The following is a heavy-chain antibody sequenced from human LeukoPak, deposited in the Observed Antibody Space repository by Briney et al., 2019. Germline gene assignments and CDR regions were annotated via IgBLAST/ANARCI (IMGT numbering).Heavy chain of an antibody. CDR3: AKDSFTVVRGVASDDGFAV. Sequence: GGSLRLSCAASGFTFATYGMSWVRQAPGKGLEWVSVAGEWCETTHYADSVKGRFFVSRDNSKNTVHLQMNSLRAEDTAVYYCAKDSFTVVRGVASDDGFAVWGQGTMVTLSS. J-gene: IGHJ3*01. CDR1: GFTFATYG. V-gene: IGHV3-23*01. CDR2: AGEWCETT. D-gene: IGHD3-10*01.